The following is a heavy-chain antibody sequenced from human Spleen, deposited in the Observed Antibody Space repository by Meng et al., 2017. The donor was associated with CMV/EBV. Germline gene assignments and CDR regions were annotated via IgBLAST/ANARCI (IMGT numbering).Heavy chain of an antibody. J-gene: IGHJ4*02. Sequence: GGSLRLSCAASKITVSNYCMYWVRQAPGKGLVWVSRINSDGSSTSYADSVKGRFTISRDNSKNMVYLQMKSLRADDTAIYYCAKTLNGYGGEDSWGQGTLVTVSS. D-gene: IGHD5-18*01. CDR1: KITVSNYC. CDR3: AKTLNGYGGEDS. CDR2: INSDGSST. V-gene: IGHV3-74*01.